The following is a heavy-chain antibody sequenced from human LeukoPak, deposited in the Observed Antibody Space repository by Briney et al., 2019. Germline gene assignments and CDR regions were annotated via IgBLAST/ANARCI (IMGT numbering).Heavy chain of an antibody. V-gene: IGHV3-7*01. Sequence: GGSLRLSCAASGFTFNSYWMSWVRQAPGKGLEWVANIKQDGSEKYYVDSVKGRFTISRDNAKNSLYLQMNSLRAEDTAVYYCARDLKSITIFWGQGTLVTVSS. D-gene: IGHD3-9*01. CDR2: IKQDGSEK. J-gene: IGHJ4*02. CDR3: ARDLKSITIF. CDR1: GFTFNSYW.